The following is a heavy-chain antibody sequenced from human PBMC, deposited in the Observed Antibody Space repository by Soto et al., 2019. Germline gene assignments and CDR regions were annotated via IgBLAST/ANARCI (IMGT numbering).Heavy chain of an antibody. CDR3: AKPYYHGSGSHPYGMDV. CDR2: ITSGRTNT. D-gene: IGHD3-10*01. Sequence: QVQLVESGGGLVKPGGSLRLSCAASGFTFSDYHMSWIRQAPGKGLEWVSYITSGRTNTNYADSVKGRFTISRDNAENSLYQQMNSLRAEDTAVYYCAKPYYHGSGSHPYGMDVWGQGTTVTVSS. V-gene: IGHV3-11*05. J-gene: IGHJ6*02. CDR1: GFTFSDYH.